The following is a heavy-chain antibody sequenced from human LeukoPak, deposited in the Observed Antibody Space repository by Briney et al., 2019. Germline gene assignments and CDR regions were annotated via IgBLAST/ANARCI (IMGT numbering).Heavy chain of an antibody. CDR3: AAEYSSSGMDV. D-gene: IGHD6-13*01. V-gene: IGHV3-21*04. CDR2: ITSSSSYI. Sequence: GGSLRLSCAASGFTFSSYAMSWVRQAPGKGLEWVSSITSSSSYIYYADSVKGRFTISRDNAKNSLYLQMNSLRSEDTAVYYCAAEYSSSGMDVWGQGTTVTVSS. J-gene: IGHJ6*02. CDR1: GFTFSSYA.